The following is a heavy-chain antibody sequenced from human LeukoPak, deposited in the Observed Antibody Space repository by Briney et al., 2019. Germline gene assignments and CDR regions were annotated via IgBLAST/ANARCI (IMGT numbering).Heavy chain of an antibody. V-gene: IGHV1-2*02. CDR3: ARYDYSNLDMAEYFQH. D-gene: IGHD4-11*01. J-gene: IGHJ1*01. CDR2: INPNSGGT. Sequence: GDSVKVSCKASGYTFTAYYMHWVRQAPGQGLEWMGWINPNSGGTNYAQKFQGRVTMTRDTSISTAYMELSRLRSDDTAVYYCARYDYSNLDMAEYFQHWGQGTLVTVSS. CDR1: GYTFTAYY.